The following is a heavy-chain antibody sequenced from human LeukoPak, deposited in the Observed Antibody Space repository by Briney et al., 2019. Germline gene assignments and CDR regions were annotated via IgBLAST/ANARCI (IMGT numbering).Heavy chain of an antibody. CDR2: INHSGST. V-gene: IGHV4-34*01. D-gene: IGHD6-13*01. CDR3: ARDPAAELNPYYFDY. CDR1: GGSFSGYY. J-gene: IGHJ4*02. Sequence: SETLSLTCAVYGGSFSGYYWSWIRQPPGKGLEWIGEINHSGSTNYNPSLKSRVTISVDTSKNQFSLKLSSVTAADTAVYYCARDPAAELNPYYFDYWGQGTLVTVSS.